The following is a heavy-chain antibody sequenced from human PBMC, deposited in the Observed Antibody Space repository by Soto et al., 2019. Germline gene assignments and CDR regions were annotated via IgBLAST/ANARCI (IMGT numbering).Heavy chain of an antibody. CDR1: GFTFSSYG. V-gene: IGHV3-30*18. CDR3: AKDPGSSSWYFDY. J-gene: IGHJ4*02. D-gene: IGHD6-13*01. CDR2: ISYDGSNK. Sequence: PGGSLRLSCAASGFTFSSYGMHWVRQAPGKGLEWVAVISYDGSNKYYADSVKGRFTISRDNSKNTLYLQMNSLRAEDTAVYYCAKDPGSSSWYFDYWGQGTLVTVSS.